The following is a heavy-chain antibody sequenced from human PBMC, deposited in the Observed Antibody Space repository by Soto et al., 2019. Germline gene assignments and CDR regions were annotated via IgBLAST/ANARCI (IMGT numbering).Heavy chain of an antibody. CDR2: IYPGDHET. D-gene: IGHD6-13*01. V-gene: IGHV5-51*01. CDR3: ARSPRSSPYFDY. CDR1: GNTFSNFW. J-gene: IGHJ4*02. Sequence: GESLKISCRSSGNTFSNFWIGWVRQLPGKGLEWMGIIYPGDHETRYSPSFHGKVTISADRSINTAYLQWNSLEASDTAFYFCARSPRSSPYFDYWGQGALVTVSS.